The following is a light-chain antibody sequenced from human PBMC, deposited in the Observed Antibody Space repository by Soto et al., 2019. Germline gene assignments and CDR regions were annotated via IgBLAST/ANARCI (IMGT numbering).Light chain of an antibody. CDR2: GAS. CDR3: QQYGSSPLT. V-gene: IGKV3-20*01. J-gene: IGKJ4*01. CDR1: QSVSSSY. Sequence: EIVLTQSPGTLSLSPGERATLSCRASQSVSSSYLAWYQHKPGQAPRVLIYGASSSATGIPDRFSGSGSGTDFTLTISRLEPEDFSVYFCQQYGSSPLTFGGGTKVEIK.